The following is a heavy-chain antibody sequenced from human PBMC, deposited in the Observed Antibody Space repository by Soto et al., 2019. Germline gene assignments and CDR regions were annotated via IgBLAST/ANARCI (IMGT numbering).Heavy chain of an antibody. V-gene: IGHV4-4*02. D-gene: IGHD3-16*01. CDR1: GGSISSSNW. Sequence: SETLSLTCAVSGGSISSSNWWSWVRQPPGKGLEWIGEINHSGSTNYNPSLKSRVTISVDTSKNQFSLKLSSVTAADTAVYYCARVGYDYIWGSYPLRNWFDPWGQGTLVTVSS. CDR2: INHSGST. CDR3: ARVGYDYIWGSYPLRNWFDP. J-gene: IGHJ5*02.